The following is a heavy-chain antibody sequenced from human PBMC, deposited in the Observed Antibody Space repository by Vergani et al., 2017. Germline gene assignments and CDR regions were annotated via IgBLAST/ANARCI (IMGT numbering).Heavy chain of an antibody. Sequence: QVQLVEPGGGVVQRRGSLRFSCATFGLTLSNYDMQWIRQGPGKGLEFVAFIQFDGSNQYYADSVKGRFTLSRDFSKNTLYLQMNSLGTDDTATYYCAKHFRGWGIDYWGQGTQVIVSS. J-gene: IGHJ4*02. D-gene: IGHD3-16*01. V-gene: IGHV3-30*02. CDR1: GLTLSNYD. CDR3: AKHFRGWGIDY. CDR2: IQFDGSNQ.